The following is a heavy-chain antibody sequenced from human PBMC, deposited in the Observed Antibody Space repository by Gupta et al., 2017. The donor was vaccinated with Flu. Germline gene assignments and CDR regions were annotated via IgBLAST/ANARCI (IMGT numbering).Heavy chain of an antibody. CDR3: AHRLYCSSTSCTNDAFDI. J-gene: IGHJ3*02. D-gene: IGHD2-2*01. V-gene: IGHV1-2*06. Sequence: VRQAPGQGLEWMGRINPNSGGTNYAQKFQGRVTMTRDTSISTVYMELRRLRSDDTAVYYCAHRLYCSSTSCTNDAFDIWGQGTMVTVSS. CDR2: INPNSGGT.